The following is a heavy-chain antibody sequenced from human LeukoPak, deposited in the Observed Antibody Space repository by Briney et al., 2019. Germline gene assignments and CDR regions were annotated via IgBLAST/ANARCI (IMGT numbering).Heavy chain of an antibody. CDR3: ARGPLWFGETQDFDY. V-gene: IGHV1-2*02. CDR2: INPNSGGT. CDR1: GYTFTGYY. J-gene: IGHJ4*02. D-gene: IGHD3-10*01. Sequence: GASVKVSCKASGYTFTGYYMHWVRQAPGQGLEWMGWINPNSGGTNYAQKFQGRVTMTRDTSISTAYMELSRLRSDDTAVYYCARGPLWFGETQDFDYWGQGTLVTVSS.